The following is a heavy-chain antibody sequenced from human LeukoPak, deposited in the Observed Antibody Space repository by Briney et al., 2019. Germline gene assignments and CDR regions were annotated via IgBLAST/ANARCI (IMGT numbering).Heavy chain of an antibody. J-gene: IGHJ4*02. Sequence: SETLSLTCSVSGGSISSGDYYWSWIRQPPGKGLEWIAYIYYSGSTYYNPSLKSRVTISVDTSKNQFSLKLSSVTAADTTVYYCARHLGYCTSTSCYRVFDYCGQGTLVTVSS. V-gene: IGHV4-30-4*08. CDR3: ARHLGYCTSTSCYRVFDY. CDR2: IYYSGST. D-gene: IGHD2-2*01. CDR1: GGSISSGDYY.